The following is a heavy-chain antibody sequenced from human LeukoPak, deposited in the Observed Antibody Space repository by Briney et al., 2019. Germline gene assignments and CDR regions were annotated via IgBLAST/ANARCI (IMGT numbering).Heavy chain of an antibody. CDR1: GFTFSSYW. D-gene: IGHD6-13*01. V-gene: IGHV3-7*01. CDR3: ARVEGRSRCCEF. J-gene: IGHJ4*02. CDR2: IKEDGRET. Sequence: PGGSLRLSCAASGFTFSSYWMSWVRQAPGKGLEWVANIKEDGRETYYVDSVKGRFTISRDNAKNSLFLQMNSLRAEDTAVYYCARVEGRSRCCEFWGQGPVVSVSS.